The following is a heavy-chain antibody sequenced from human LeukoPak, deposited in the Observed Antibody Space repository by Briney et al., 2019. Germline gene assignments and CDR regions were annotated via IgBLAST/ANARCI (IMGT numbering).Heavy chain of an antibody. Sequence: PGGSLRLSCAASGFTFSSYSMNWVRQAPGKGLEWVSYISSSSSAIYYADSVKGRFTISRDNAKNSLYLQMNSLRAEDTAVYYCATYYDFWSGYYRDYWGQGTLVTVSS. CDR3: ATYYDFWSGYYRDY. CDR2: ISSSSSAI. D-gene: IGHD3-3*01. V-gene: IGHV3-48*01. J-gene: IGHJ4*02. CDR1: GFTFSSYS.